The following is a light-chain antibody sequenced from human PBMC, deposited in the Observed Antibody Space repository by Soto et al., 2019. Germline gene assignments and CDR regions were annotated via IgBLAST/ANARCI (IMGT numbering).Light chain of an antibody. J-gene: IGKJ4*01. Sequence: EIVMTQSPATLSVSPGERATLSCRASQSISSNLAWYQQKPGQAPRLLIYGASTRATGIPARFSGSGSGTEFILTISSLQSEDFAVYYCQQYHNWLTFGGGTKVDIK. CDR1: QSISSN. CDR2: GAS. CDR3: QQYHNWLT. V-gene: IGKV3-15*01.